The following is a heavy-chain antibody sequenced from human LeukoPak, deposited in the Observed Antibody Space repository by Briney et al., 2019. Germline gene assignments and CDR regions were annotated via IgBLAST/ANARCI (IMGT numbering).Heavy chain of an antibody. V-gene: IGHV4-34*01. CDR3: ARHYYGSGTSMVDY. CDR1: GGSFSGYY. CDR2: INHSGNT. D-gene: IGHD3-10*01. J-gene: IGHJ4*02. Sequence: SETLSLTCAVYGGSFSGYYWSWIRPPPGKGLEWIGEINHSGNTNYNPSLKSRVTISVDTSKNQFSLKLTSVTAADTAVYYCARHYYGSGTSMVDYWGQGTLVTVSS.